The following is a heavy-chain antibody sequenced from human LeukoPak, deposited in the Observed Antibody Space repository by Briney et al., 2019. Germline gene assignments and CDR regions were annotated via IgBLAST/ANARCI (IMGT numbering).Heavy chain of an antibody. CDR1: DESFSGYY. V-gene: IGHV4-34*01. CDR3: ARGNRPYGEHEAFDI. Sequence: SETLSLTCAVYDESFSGYYCSWIRQPPRKGLEWIGEIDHSGSTNYNPSLQSRVTISVDTSKNQFSLKVCSVSAADTAVYYCARGNRPYGEHEAFDIWGHGTTVTVSP. CDR2: IDHSGST. J-gene: IGHJ3*02. D-gene: IGHD3-10*01.